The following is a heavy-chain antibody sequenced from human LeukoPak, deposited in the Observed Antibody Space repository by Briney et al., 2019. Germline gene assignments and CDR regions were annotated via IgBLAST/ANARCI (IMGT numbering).Heavy chain of an antibody. D-gene: IGHD1-1*01. V-gene: IGHV3-7*01. J-gene: IGHJ3*02. CDR3: ARMPTGTTVSSAFDI. Sequence: QSGGSLRLSCAASGFTFSTYWMSWVRQVPGKGLEWVANIKQDGSERNYVDSVKGRFTISRDNAENSLYLQMNSLRAEDTAVYYCARMPTGTTVSSAFDIWGQGTKVTVSS. CDR1: GFTFSTYW. CDR2: IKQDGSER.